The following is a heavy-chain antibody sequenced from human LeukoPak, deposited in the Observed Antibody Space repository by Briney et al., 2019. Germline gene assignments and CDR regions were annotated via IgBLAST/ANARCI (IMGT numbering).Heavy chain of an antibody. CDR1: GFTFSSYA. J-gene: IGHJ4*02. Sequence: GGSLRLSCAASGFTFSSYAIHWVRQAPGKGLEWVAVISYDGSNKYYADSVKGRFTISRDNSKNTLYLQMNSLRAEDTAVYYCANYGANHGYFDYWGQGTLVTVSS. CDR3: ANYGANHGYFDY. V-gene: IGHV3-30*14. D-gene: IGHD4-17*01. CDR2: ISYDGSNK.